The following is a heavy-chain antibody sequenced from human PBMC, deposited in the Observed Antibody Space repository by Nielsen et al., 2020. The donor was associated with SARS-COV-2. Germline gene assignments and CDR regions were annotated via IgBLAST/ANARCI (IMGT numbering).Heavy chain of an antibody. J-gene: IGHJ1*01. CDR3: ARVRGYYDSSGSEYFQH. V-gene: IGHV3-30-3*01. D-gene: IGHD3-22*01. Sequence: GGSLRLSCAASGFTFSSYAMHWVRQAPGKGLEWVAVISYDGSNKYYADSVKGRFTISRDNSKNTLYLQMNSLRAEDTAVYYCARVRGYYDSSGSEYFQHWGQGTLVTVSS. CDR1: GFTFSSYA. CDR2: ISYDGSNK.